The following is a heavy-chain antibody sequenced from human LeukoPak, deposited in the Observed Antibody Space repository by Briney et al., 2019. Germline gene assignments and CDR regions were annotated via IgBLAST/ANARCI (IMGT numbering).Heavy chain of an antibody. V-gene: IGHV4-59*01. D-gene: IGHD3-10*01. CDR3: AREANYYGSGSYFEGTFDH. Sequence: SETLSLTCTVSGVSIGTYYWSWIRQPPGKGPEWIGYIYSSGTTNYNPSLKSRVTISIDTSKNEFSLKLTSVTAADTAVYYCAREANYYGSGSYFEGTFDHWGQGSLVIVSS. J-gene: IGHJ4*02. CDR2: IYSSGTT. CDR1: GVSIGTYY.